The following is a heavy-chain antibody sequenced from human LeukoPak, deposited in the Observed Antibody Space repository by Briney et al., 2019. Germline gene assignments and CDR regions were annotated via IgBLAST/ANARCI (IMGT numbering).Heavy chain of an antibody. CDR2: INPNSGGT. CDR1: GYTFTSYA. J-gene: IGHJ6*03. Sequence: ASVKVSCKASGYTFTSYAMNWVRQAPGQGLEWMGWINPNSGGTNYAQKFQGRVTMTRDTSISTAYMELSRLRSDDTAVYYCARDGGWSGFYYYMDVWGKGTTVTVSS. V-gene: IGHV1-2*02. CDR3: ARDGGWSGFYYYMDV. D-gene: IGHD6-19*01.